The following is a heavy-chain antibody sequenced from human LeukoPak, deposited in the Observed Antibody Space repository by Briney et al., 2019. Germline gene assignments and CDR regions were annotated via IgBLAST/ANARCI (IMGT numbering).Heavy chain of an antibody. CDR3: ARVSVASYYYYGMDV. V-gene: IGHV4-59*12. Sequence: PSETLSLTCTVSGGSISSYYWSWIRQPPGKGLEWIGYIYYSGSTDYNPSLKSRVTMSVDTSKNQFSLKLSSVTAADTAVYYCARVSVASYYYYGMDVWGQGTTVTVSS. D-gene: IGHD6-19*01. CDR2: IYYSGST. CDR1: GGSISSYY. J-gene: IGHJ6*02.